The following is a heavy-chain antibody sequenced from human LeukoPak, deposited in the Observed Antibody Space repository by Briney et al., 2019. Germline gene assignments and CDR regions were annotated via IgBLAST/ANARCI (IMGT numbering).Heavy chain of an antibody. CDR3: ATGVAGGNWSDP. V-gene: IGHV1-24*01. D-gene: IGHD6-19*01. J-gene: IGHJ5*02. CDR1: GYTLTELS. Sequence: ASVKVSCKVSGYTLTELSMHWVRQAPGKGLEWMGGFDPEDGETIYAQKFQGRVTMTEDTSTDTAYMELSSLRSEDTAVYYCATGVAGGNWSDPWGQGTLVTVSS. CDR2: FDPEDGET.